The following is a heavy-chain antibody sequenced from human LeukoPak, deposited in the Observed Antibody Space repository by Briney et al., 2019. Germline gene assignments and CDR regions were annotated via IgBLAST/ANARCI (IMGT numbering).Heavy chain of an antibody. J-gene: IGHJ3*02. CDR3: ARAGVVPAAINRAFDI. V-gene: IGHV4-30-4*08. D-gene: IGHD2-2*02. Sequence: SETLSLTCNVSGGSIISGDYYWSWIRQPPGKGLEWIGYIYHNGDTYYNPSLKSRVSISVDTSKNQFYLKLSSVTAAGTAVYYCARAGVVPAAINRAFDIWGQGSVVTVSS. CDR1: GGSIISGDYY. CDR2: IYHNGDT.